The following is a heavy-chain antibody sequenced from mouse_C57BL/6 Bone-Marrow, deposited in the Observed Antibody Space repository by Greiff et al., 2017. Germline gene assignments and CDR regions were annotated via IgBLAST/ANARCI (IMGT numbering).Heavy chain of an antibody. Sequence: QVQLQQSGAELVKPGASVKLSCKASGYTFTEYTIHWVKQRSGQGLEWIGWFYPGSGSIKYNEKFKDKATLTADKSSSTVYMELSRLTSEDSAVSFSARHEVYPDYYGSSVAWFAYWGQGTLVTVSA. CDR1: GYTFTEYT. V-gene: IGHV1-62-2*01. D-gene: IGHD1-1*01. J-gene: IGHJ3*01. CDR2: FYPGSGSI. CDR3: ARHEVYPDYYGSSVAWFAY.